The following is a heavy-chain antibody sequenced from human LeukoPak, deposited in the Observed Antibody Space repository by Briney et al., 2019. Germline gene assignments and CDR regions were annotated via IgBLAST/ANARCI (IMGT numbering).Heavy chain of an antibody. Sequence: ASVKVSFKASGYTFTTYGITWVRQAPGQGLEWMGWISAYNGNTNYAQKFQGRVAMTTDTSTSTAYMELRSLRFDDTAVYYCARALVDGYKELGYWGQGTLVTVSS. J-gene: IGHJ4*02. CDR2: ISAYNGNT. CDR1: GYTFTTYG. D-gene: IGHD5-24*01. CDR3: ARALVDGYKELGY. V-gene: IGHV1-18*01.